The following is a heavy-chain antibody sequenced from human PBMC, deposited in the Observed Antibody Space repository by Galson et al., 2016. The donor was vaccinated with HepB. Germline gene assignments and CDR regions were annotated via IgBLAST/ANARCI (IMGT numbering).Heavy chain of an antibody. Sequence: SLRLSCAASGFTFSTSAMSWVRQAPGQGLEWVSAISSTSHRTYYADSVKGRFTISRDKAKNTLFLQMDGLRIDDTAVYYCAKGLSGPDSWGQGTLVTVSS. D-gene: IGHD3-3*01. CDR3: AKGLSGPDS. CDR2: ISSTSHRT. V-gene: IGHV3-23*01. J-gene: IGHJ4*02. CDR1: GFTFSTSA.